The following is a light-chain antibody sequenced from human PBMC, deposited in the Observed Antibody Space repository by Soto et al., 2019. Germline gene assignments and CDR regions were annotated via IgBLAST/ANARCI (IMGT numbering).Light chain of an antibody. Sequence: DIQMTQSPSSLSASVGDRVTITCRASQSISSYLNWYQQKPGKAPKLLIYAASSLQSGVPSRFSGSGSGTDFTLTISSLQPEDFATYXXQXXYSTPRTFXQGTKVEIK. CDR1: QSISSY. J-gene: IGKJ1*01. CDR2: AAS. V-gene: IGKV1-39*01. CDR3: QXXYSTPRT.